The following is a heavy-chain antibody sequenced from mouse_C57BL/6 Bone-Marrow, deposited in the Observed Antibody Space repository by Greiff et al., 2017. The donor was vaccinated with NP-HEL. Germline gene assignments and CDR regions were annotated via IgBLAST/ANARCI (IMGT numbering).Heavy chain of an antibody. CDR1: GYTFTSYW. J-gene: IGHJ1*03. Sequence: EVQLQQSGTVLARPGASVKMSCNTSGYTFTSYWMHWVKQRPGQGLEWIGAIYPGNSDTSYNQKFKGKAKLTAVTSASTAYMELSSLTNEDSAVYYCTYDYYGSSHWYFDVWGTGTTVTVSS. CDR3: TYDYYGSSHWYFDV. V-gene: IGHV1-5*01. CDR2: IYPGNSDT. D-gene: IGHD1-1*01.